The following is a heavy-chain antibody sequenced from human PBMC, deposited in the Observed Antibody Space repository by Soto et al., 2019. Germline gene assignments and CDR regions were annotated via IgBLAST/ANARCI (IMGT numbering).Heavy chain of an antibody. J-gene: IGHJ4*02. CDR1: GGSISSSTYY. D-gene: IGHD6-13*01. Sequence: QLQLQESGPGLVKPSETLSLTCTVSGGSISSSTYYWGWIRQPPGKGLEWIGSIYYSGSTFYNPSLKSRVTISVDTSKNQFSLKLSSVTAADTAVHYCARHSRQQLVDFDYWGQGTLVTVSS. CDR2: IYYSGST. CDR3: ARHSRQQLVDFDY. V-gene: IGHV4-39*01.